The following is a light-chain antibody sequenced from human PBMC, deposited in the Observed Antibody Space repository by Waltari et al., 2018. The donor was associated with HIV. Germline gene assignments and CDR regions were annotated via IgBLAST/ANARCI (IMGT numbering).Light chain of an antibody. V-gene: IGLV1-40*01. CDR2: NTN. Sequence: QSVLTQPPSVSGAPGQGVTLSCTGSRSNIGTHEVHWYQQFRGTAPRLLIYNTNLRPSCVPDRFAGSKSDTSASLAINGLQAEDEADYYCQSSDSTLSGSVFGGGTKLTVL. J-gene: IGLJ2*01. CDR1: RSNIGTHE. CDR3: QSSDSTLSGSV.